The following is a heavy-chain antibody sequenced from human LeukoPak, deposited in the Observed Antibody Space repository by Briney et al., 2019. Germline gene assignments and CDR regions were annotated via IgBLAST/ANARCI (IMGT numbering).Heavy chain of an antibody. CDR2: INTNTGNP. CDR1: GYTFTGYY. D-gene: IGHD3-3*01. J-gene: IGHJ6*03. V-gene: IGHV7-4-1*02. Sequence: ASVKVSCKASGYTFTGYYMHWVRQAPGQGLEWMGWINTNTGNPMYAQGFTGRFVFSLDTSVSTAYLQISSLKAEDTAVYYCARVGRCDFWSGYRSYYYYMDVWGKGTTVTVSS. CDR3: ARVGRCDFWSGYRSYYYYMDV.